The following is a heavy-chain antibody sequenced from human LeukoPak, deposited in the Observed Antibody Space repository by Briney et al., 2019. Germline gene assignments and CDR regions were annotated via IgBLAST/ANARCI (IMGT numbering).Heavy chain of an antibody. CDR1: GFIFHRYG. D-gene: IGHD3-22*01. CDR2: IAHDGSII. J-gene: IGHJ4*02. CDR3: AKEVAEYSSGWYYED. Sequence: PGRSLRLSCAASGFIFHRYGMQWVRQAPGKGPEWLGVIAHDGSIIHYADAVKGRFTISRDNSKNVLYLQMNSLRSEDTAVYFCAKEVAEYSSGWYYEDWGQGTRVIVSS. V-gene: IGHV3-30*18.